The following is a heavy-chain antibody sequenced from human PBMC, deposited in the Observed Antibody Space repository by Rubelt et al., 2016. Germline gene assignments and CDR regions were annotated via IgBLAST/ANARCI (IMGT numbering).Heavy chain of an antibody. Sequence: QVQLQQWGAGLLKPSETLSLTCAVYGGSFSGYYWSWIRQPPGKGLEWIGYIYYSGSTYYNPSLKGRVTISVETSKNQCSLKLSSVTAADTAVYYCARDSGELLQHAFDIWGQGTMVTVSS. D-gene: IGHD1-26*01. J-gene: IGHJ3*02. CDR1: GGSFSGYY. CDR3: ARDSGELLQHAFDI. V-gene: IGHV4-34*01. CDR2: IYYSGST.